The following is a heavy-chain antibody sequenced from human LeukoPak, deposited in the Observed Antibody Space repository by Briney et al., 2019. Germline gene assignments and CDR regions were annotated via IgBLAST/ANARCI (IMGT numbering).Heavy chain of an antibody. V-gene: IGHV4-39*07. CDR1: GGSISSSSYY. Sequence: SETLSLTCTVSGGSISSSSYYWGWIRQPPGKGLEWIGSIYYSGSTYYNPSLKSRVTISVDTSKNQFSLKLSSVTAADTAVYHCARMEYYDSSGYLRDPEYFQHWGQGTLVTVSS. D-gene: IGHD3-22*01. J-gene: IGHJ1*01. CDR3: ARMEYYDSSGYLRDPEYFQH. CDR2: IYYSGST.